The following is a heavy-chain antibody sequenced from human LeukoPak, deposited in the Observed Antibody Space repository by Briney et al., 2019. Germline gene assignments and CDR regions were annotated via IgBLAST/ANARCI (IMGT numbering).Heavy chain of an antibody. V-gene: IGHV4-34*01. Sequence: SETLSLTCAVYGGSFSGYYWSWIRQPPGKGLEWIGEINHSGSTNYNPSLTSRVTISVDTSKTQFSLKLSSVTAADTAVYYCARDHHYDYVWGSYRFDPWGQGTLVTVSS. J-gene: IGHJ5*02. CDR1: GGSFSGYY. D-gene: IGHD3-16*02. CDR3: ARDHHYDYVWGSYRFDP. CDR2: INHSGST.